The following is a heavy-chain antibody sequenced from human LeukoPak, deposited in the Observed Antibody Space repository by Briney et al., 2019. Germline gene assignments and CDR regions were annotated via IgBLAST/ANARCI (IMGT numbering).Heavy chain of an antibody. CDR2: FDAEDGET. CDR1: GYTLTELS. Sequence: VASVKVSCKVSGYTLTELSMHWVRQAPGKGLEWMGGFDAEDGETIYAQKFQGRFTMTEDKSTDTAYMELSSLRSEDTAVYYCATPVNGIRGIFDYWGQGTLVTVSS. J-gene: IGHJ4*02. V-gene: IGHV1-24*01. CDR3: ATPVNGIRGIFDY. D-gene: IGHD3-10*01.